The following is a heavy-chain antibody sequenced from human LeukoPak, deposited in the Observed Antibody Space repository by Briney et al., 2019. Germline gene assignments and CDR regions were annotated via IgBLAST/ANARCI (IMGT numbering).Heavy chain of an antibody. J-gene: IGHJ4*02. D-gene: IGHD1-26*01. CDR1: GFTFNNYG. V-gene: IGHV3-23*01. Sequence: GGSLRLSCAASGFTFNNYGMTWVRQAPGKGLEWVSFISSSGGSTYYADSVKGRFTISRDDSRNTLYLQMNSLRGDDTAVYYCAKDVGKWESLHFFDYWGQGTLVTVSS. CDR3: AKDVGKWESLHFFDY. CDR2: ISSSGGST.